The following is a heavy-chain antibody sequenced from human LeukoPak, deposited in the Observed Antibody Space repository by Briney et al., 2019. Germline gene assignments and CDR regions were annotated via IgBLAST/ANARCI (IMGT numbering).Heavy chain of an antibody. CDR3: ARLGAGPTYYDFWSGYSSFYFDY. CDR2: INHSGRT. Sequence: SETLSLTCGVSGGSFSAYYWSWIRQPPGKGLELIGEINHSGRTNYNPSLKSRVTISVDTSKNQFSLNLSSVTAADTAVYYCARLGAGPTYYDFWSGYSSFYFDYWGQGTLVTVSS. V-gene: IGHV4-34*01. CDR1: GGSFSAYY. D-gene: IGHD3-3*01. J-gene: IGHJ4*02.